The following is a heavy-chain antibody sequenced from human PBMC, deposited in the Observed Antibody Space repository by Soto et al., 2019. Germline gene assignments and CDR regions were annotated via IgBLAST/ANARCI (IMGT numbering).Heavy chain of an antibody. D-gene: IGHD3-22*01. V-gene: IGHV3-23*01. J-gene: IGHJ3*02. CDR2: ISGSGGST. CDR3: AKAPRRITMIVVVSSRTYAFDI. Sequence: GWLGRAGAASGCTFSSYAMSWVRQAPGKGLEWVSAISGSGGSTYYADSVKGRFTISRDNSKNTLYLQMNSLRAEDTAVYYCAKAPRRITMIVVVSSRTYAFDIWGQGTMVTV. CDR1: GCTFSSYA.